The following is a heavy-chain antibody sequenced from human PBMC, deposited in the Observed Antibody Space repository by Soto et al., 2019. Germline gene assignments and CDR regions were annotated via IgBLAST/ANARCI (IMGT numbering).Heavy chain of an antibody. J-gene: IGHJ5*02. CDR1: GYTFTGYY. Sequence: ASVKVSCKASGYTFTGYYMHWVRQAPGQGLEWVGWINPNSGGTNYAQKFQGRVTMTRDTSISTAYMELSRLRSDDTAVYYCAMPYSSSWLQFDPWGQGTLVTVSS. CDR3: AMPYSSSWLQFDP. D-gene: IGHD6-13*01. V-gene: IGHV1-2*02. CDR2: INPNSGGT.